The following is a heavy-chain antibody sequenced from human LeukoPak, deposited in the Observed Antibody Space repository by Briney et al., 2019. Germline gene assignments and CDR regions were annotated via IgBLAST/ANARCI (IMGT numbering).Heavy chain of an antibody. CDR1: GFTFSSYG. CDR2: ISYDGSNK. V-gene: IGHV3-30*18. Sequence: GGSLRLSCAASGFTFSSYGMHWVRQAPGKGLEWVAVISYDGSNKYYADSVKGRFTISRDNSKNTLYLQMNSLRAEDTAVYYCAKVSTYYDILTGYRGPYYFDYWGQGTLVTVSS. D-gene: IGHD3-9*01. CDR3: AKVSTYYDILTGYRGPYYFDY. J-gene: IGHJ4*02.